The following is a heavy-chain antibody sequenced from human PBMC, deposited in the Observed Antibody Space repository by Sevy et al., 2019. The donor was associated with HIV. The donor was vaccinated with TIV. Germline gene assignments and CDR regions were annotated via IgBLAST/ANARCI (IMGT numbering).Heavy chain of an antibody. Sequence: GGSLRLSCAASGFTFSSYWMSWVRQAPGKGLEWVANIKQDGSEKYYVDSVKGRFTISRANAKNSLYLQMNSLRAEDTAVYYCARAHCSSTSCYPYYYGMDVWGQGTTVTVSS. CDR3: ARAHCSSTSCYPYYYGMDV. D-gene: IGHD2-2*01. CDR1: GFTFSSYW. CDR2: IKQDGSEK. J-gene: IGHJ6*02. V-gene: IGHV3-7*01.